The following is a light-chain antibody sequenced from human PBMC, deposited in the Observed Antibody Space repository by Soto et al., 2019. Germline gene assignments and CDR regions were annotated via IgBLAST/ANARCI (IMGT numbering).Light chain of an antibody. V-gene: IGKV2-28*01. CDR2: LGS. Sequence: DIVMTKSALSLPVTPGEPACISCRSSQSLLHSNGYNYLDWYLQKPGQSPQLLIYLGSNRASGVPDRFSGSGSGTDFTLKISRVEAEDVGVYYCMQALQTPRTFGQGTNLEIK. CDR3: MQALQTPRT. J-gene: IGKJ2*01. CDR1: QSLLHSNGYNY.